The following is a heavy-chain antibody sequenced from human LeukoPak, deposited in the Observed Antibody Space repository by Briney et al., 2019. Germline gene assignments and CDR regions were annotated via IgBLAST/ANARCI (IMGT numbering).Heavy chain of an antibody. J-gene: IGHJ4*02. V-gene: IGHV3-66*04. CDR3: ARPRVEHDYDSSGSFDS. Sequence: PGGSLRLSCGASGFTVSTNYMSWVRQAPGKGLEWGSIIYSGGSTYYADSVKGRFTISRDNSKNTLYLQQNSLRAEDAAVYYCARPRVEHDYDSSGSFDSWGQGTLVIVSS. D-gene: IGHD3-22*01. CDR2: IYSGGST. CDR1: GFTVSTNY.